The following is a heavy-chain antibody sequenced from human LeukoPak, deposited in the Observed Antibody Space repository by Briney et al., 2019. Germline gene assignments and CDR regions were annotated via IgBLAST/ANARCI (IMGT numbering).Heavy chain of an antibody. CDR1: GYTLTELS. V-gene: IGHV1-24*01. Sequence: ASVKVSCKVSGYTLTELSMHWVRQAPGKGLEWMGGFDPEDGETIYAQKFRGRVTMTEDTSTDTAYMELSSLRSEDTAVYYCATGVYDYVWGSYRSFDYWGQGTLVTVSS. D-gene: IGHD3-16*02. CDR2: FDPEDGET. J-gene: IGHJ4*02. CDR3: ATGVYDYVWGSYRSFDY.